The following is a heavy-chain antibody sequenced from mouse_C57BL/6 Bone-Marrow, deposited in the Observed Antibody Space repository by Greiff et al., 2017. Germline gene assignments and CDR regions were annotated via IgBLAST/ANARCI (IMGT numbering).Heavy chain of an antibody. J-gene: IGHJ4*01. CDR2: IYPGVGDT. D-gene: IGHD4-1*01. V-gene: IGHV1-80*01. Sequence: VKLVESGAELVKPGASVKISCKASGYAFSSYWMNWVKQRPGKGLEWIGQIYPGVGDTNYNGKFKGKATLTADKSSSTAYMQLSSLTSEDSAVYFCARRGTGYYAMDYWGQGTSVTVSS. CDR1: GYAFSSYW. CDR3: ARRGTGYYAMDY.